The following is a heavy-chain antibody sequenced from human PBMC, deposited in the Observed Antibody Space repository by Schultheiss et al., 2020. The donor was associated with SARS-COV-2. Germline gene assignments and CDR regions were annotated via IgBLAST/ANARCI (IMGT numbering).Heavy chain of an antibody. CDR3: ARMGRAWLLGYYYGMDV. J-gene: IGHJ6*01. Sequence: ASVKVSCKASGYTFTSYGISWVRQAPGQGLEWMGWIRDYNGNTNYAQKLQGRVTMTTDTSTSTAYMELRSLRSDDTAGYYCARMGRAWLLGYYYGMDVWGQGTTVTVSS. CDR1: GYTFTSYG. V-gene: IGHV1-18*01. D-gene: IGHD3-9*01. CDR2: IRDYNGNT.